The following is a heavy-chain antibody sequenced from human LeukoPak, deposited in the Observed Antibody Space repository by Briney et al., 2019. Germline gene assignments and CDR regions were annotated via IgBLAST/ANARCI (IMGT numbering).Heavy chain of an antibody. Sequence: ASVKVSCKASGGTFSSYAISWVRQAPGQGLEWMGRIIPILGIANYAQKFQGRVTITADKSTSTAYMELSSLRSEDTAVYYCARLGVRGVLIESDYWGQGTLVTVSS. V-gene: IGHV1-69*04. J-gene: IGHJ4*02. CDR3: ARLGVRGVLIESDY. CDR1: GGTFSSYA. CDR2: IIPILGIA. D-gene: IGHD3-10*01.